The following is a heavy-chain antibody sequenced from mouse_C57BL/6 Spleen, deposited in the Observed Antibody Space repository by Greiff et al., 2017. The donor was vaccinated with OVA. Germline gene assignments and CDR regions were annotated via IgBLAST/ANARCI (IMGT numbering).Heavy chain of an antibody. CDR2: IFPGSGST. Sequence: QVQLQQSGPELVRPGASVKISCKAPGYTFTSHWMQWVRQRPGQGLEWIGEIFPGSGSTYYNEKFTGKATLTVDTSSSTAYMQLSSLTSEDSAVYFCASRGAQAGAQASSDYWGQGTTRTVSS. V-gene: IGHV1-56*01. CDR1: GYTFTSHW. CDR3: ASRGAQAGAQASSDY. D-gene: IGHD3-2*02. J-gene: IGHJ2*01.